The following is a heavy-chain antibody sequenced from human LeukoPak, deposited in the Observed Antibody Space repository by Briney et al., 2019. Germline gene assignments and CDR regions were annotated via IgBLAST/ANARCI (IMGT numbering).Heavy chain of an antibody. D-gene: IGHD5-24*01. V-gene: IGHV4-59*01. CDR1: GGSMSNYY. CDR2: IFWSGTT. CDR3: ARAFQYNYGRGPFGY. J-gene: IGHJ4*02. Sequence: PSETLSLTCTVSGGSMSNYYWTGLRQPPGKGLEWIGHIFWSGTTIHNPSLTSRLTISIDPSRSQFSLKLNSVTAADTAIYYWARAFQYNYGRGPFGYWGQGSLVTVSP.